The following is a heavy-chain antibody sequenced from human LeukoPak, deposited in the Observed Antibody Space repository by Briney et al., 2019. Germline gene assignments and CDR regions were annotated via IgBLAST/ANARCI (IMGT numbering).Heavy chain of an antibody. CDR1: GFTFSDYY. CDR2: ISGSGSHT. CDR3: ARASDPWLQLT. D-gene: IGHD5-24*01. Sequence: GGSLRLSCAASGFTFSDYYMSWIRQAPGKGLEWLSYISGSGSHTPYADSVKGRFTVSRDNAKNSLSLELNSLRAEDTAVYYCARASDPWLQLTWGQGTLVTVSS. J-gene: IGHJ5*02. V-gene: IGHV3-11*05.